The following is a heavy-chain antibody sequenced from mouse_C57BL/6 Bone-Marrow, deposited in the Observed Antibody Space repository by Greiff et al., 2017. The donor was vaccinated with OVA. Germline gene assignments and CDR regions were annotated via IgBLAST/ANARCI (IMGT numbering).Heavy chain of an antibody. D-gene: IGHD1-1*01. J-gene: IGHJ2*01. CDR2: IDPSDSYT. Sequence: QVQLQQPGAELVKPGASVKLSCKASGYTFTSYWMHWVKQRPGQGLEWIGVIDPSDSYTNYNQKFKGKATLTVDTSSSTAYMQLSSLTSEDSAVYYCANYYGTLDYWGQGTTLTVSS. CDR3: ANYYGTLDY. CDR1: GYTFTSYW. V-gene: IGHV1-69*02.